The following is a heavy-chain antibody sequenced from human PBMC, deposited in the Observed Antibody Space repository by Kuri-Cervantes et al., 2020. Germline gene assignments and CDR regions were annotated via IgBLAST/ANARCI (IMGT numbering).Heavy chain of an antibody. CDR1: GYSISSGYY. CDR3: ASLAIAAAGTGSHYYYYYYMDV. Sequence: SETLSLTCAVSGYSISSGYYWGWIRQPPGKGLEWIGSIYHSGSTYYNPSLKSRVTISVDTSKNQFSLKLSSVTAADTAVYYCASLAIAAAGTGSHYYYYYYMDVWGKGTTVTVSS. V-gene: IGHV4-38-2*01. D-gene: IGHD6-13*01. J-gene: IGHJ6*03. CDR2: IYHSGST.